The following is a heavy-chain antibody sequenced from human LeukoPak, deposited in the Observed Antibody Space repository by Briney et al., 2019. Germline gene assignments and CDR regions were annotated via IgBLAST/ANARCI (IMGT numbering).Heavy chain of an antibody. J-gene: IGHJ4*02. CDR2: IRSKTDGGTT. CDR1: GFTFSNAW. V-gene: IGHV3-15*01. CDR3: TTGYYGSLNY. D-gene: IGHD1-26*01. Sequence: GGSLRLSCAASGFTFSNAWMSWVRQAPGKGLGWVGRIRSKTDGGTTDYAAPVKGRFTISRDDSKNTLYLQMNSLIIEDTAVYFCTTGYYGSLNYWGQGTLVTVSS.